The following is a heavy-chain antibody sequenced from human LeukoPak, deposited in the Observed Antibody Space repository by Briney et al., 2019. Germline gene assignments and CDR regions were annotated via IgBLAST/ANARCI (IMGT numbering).Heavy chain of an antibody. D-gene: IGHD2-2*01. V-gene: IGHV5-51*01. CDR1: GYSFTSYW. CDR3: ARLPKYCSSTSCYPRSYFDY. Sequence: GESLKISCKGSGYSFTSYWIGWVRQMPGKGLEWMGIIYPGDSDTRYSPSFQGQVTISADKPISTAYLQWSSLKASDTAMYYCARLPKYCSSTSCYPRSYFDYWGQGTLVTVSS. J-gene: IGHJ4*02. CDR2: IYPGDSDT.